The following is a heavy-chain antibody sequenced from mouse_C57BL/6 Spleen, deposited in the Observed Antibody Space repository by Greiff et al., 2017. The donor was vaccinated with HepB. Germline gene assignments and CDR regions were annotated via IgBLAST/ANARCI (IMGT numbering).Heavy chain of an antibody. CDR3: ACITTVVPYFDY. V-gene: IGHV1-64*01. CDR2: IHPNSGST. D-gene: IGHD1-1*01. Sequence: QVQLQQPGAELVKPGASVKLSCKASGYTFTSYWMHWVKQRPGQGLEWIGMIHPNSGSTNYNEKFKSKATLTVDKSSSTAYMQLSSLPSEDSAVYYCACITTVVPYFDYWGQGTTLTVSS. CDR1: GYTFTSYW. J-gene: IGHJ2*01.